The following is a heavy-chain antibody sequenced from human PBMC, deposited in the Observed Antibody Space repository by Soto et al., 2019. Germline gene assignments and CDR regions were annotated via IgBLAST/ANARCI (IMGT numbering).Heavy chain of an antibody. V-gene: IGHV3-53*01. CDR1: GFTISGKKY. D-gene: IGHD1-1*01. Sequence: DVQLVESGGGLIQPGESLRLSCGAFGFTISGKKYVAWVRQAPGKGLEWVSALYDSDGSFYADSVKGRFTTSSDSSKTTVSLQMNDLRPDDTAVYYCATWHEREHAYDVWGLGTTVTVSS. J-gene: IGHJ3*01. CDR2: LYDSDGS. CDR3: ATWHEREHAYDV.